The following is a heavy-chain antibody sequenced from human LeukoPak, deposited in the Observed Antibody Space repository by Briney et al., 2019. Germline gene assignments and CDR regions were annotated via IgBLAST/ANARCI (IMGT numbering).Heavy chain of an antibody. CDR2: IWYDGSNK. Sequence: GGSLRLSCAASGFTFSSYGMHWVRQAPGKGLEWVAVIWYDGSNKYYADSVKGRFTISRDNSKNTLYLQMNSLRAEDTAVYYCARDGSPSYYYDSSGPRNAFDTWGQGTMVTVSS. J-gene: IGHJ3*02. D-gene: IGHD3-22*01. CDR3: ARDGSPSYYYDSSGPRNAFDT. V-gene: IGHV3-33*01. CDR1: GFTFSSYG.